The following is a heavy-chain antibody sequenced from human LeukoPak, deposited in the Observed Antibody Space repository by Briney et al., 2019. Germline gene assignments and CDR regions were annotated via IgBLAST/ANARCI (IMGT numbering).Heavy chain of an antibody. Sequence: PGGSLRLSCAASGFTFSSYWMHWVRQAPGKGLVWVSRINSDGSSTSYADSVKGRFTISRDNAKNTLYLRMNSLRAEDTAVYYCARREYGSGSYNWFDPWGQGTLVTVSS. V-gene: IGHV3-74*01. D-gene: IGHD3-10*01. CDR1: GFTFSSYW. CDR3: ARREYGSGSYNWFDP. J-gene: IGHJ5*02. CDR2: INSDGSST.